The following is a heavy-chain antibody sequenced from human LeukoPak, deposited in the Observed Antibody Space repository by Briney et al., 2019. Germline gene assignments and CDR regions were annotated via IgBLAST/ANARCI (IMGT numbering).Heavy chain of an antibody. J-gene: IGHJ3*02. V-gene: IGHV3-23*01. D-gene: IGHD3-9*01. CDR1: GFTFSRYA. CDR2: ISGSGGST. CDR3: AKDIRCVGWFPLDAFDI. Sequence: PGGSLRLSCVGSGFTFSRYAMRWVRQPPGKGLGGVSAISGSGGSTYYADSVKGRFTIFRDNSKNTLYLQMNSLRAEDTAVYYCAKDIRCVGWFPLDAFDIWGQGTMVTVSS.